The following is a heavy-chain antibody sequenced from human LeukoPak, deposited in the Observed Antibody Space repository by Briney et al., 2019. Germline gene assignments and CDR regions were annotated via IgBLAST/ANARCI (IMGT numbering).Heavy chain of an antibody. CDR1: GFTFSSFG. CDR2: ISNDGGNI. Sequence: GGSLRLSCAASGFTFSSFGMHWVRQAPGKGLEWVAVISNDGGNIYHADSVKGRFTISRDNSRNTLYLQMNSLRVDDTAMYYCAKGAYDYVWGSYHNFDYWGQGTLVTVSS. CDR3: AKGAYDYVWGSYHNFDY. V-gene: IGHV3-30*18. J-gene: IGHJ4*02. D-gene: IGHD3-16*02.